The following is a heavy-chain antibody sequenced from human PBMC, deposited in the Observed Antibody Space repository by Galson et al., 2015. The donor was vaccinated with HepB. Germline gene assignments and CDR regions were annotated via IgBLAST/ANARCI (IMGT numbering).Heavy chain of an antibody. CDR2: ISYDGSNK. J-gene: IGHJ4*02. D-gene: IGHD6-13*01. CDR3: ARGYSSSWCGGLSY. V-gene: IGHV3-30*04. CDR1: GFTFSSYA. Sequence: SLRLSCAASGFTFSSYAMHWVRQAPGKGLEWVAVISYDGSNKYYADSVKGRFTISRDNSKNTLYLQMNSLRAEDTAVYYCARGYSSSWCGGLSYWGQGTLVTVSS.